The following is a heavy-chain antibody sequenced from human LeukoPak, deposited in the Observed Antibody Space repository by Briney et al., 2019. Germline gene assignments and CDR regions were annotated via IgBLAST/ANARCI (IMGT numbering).Heavy chain of an antibody. Sequence: GGSLRLSCAASGFTFSSYAMSWVRQAPGKGLEWVSAISGSGGSTYCADSVKGRFTISRDNSKNTLHLQMNSLRAEDTAVYYCAKGPVGASHFDYWGQGTLVTVSS. CDR3: AKGPVGASHFDY. CDR2: ISGSGGST. CDR1: GFTFSSYA. D-gene: IGHD1-26*01. J-gene: IGHJ4*02. V-gene: IGHV3-23*01.